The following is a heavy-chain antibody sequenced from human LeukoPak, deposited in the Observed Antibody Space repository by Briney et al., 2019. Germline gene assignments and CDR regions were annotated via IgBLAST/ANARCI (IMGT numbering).Heavy chain of an antibody. CDR3: VREGNELLSKNFDY. CDR2: INPHSGGT. J-gene: IGHJ4*02. D-gene: IGHD2-21*02. Sequence: EWMGYINPHSGGTNSPQKFQGRVTMTTDTSISAAYMELSSLISDDTAMYYCVREGNELLSKNFDYWGQGTLVTVSS. V-gene: IGHV1-2*02.